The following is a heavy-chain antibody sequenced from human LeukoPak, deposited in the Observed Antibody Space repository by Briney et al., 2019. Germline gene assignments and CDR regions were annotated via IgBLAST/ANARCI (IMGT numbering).Heavy chain of an antibody. CDR3: ARGFSSWPYYFAY. J-gene: IGHJ4*02. V-gene: IGHV4-59*01. D-gene: IGHD6-13*01. Sequence: SETLSLTCSVSGGSISRYYWNWIRQPPGKGLEWIGYMYYSGSTNYNPSLKSRVTISIDTSKNQFSLKLSSVTAADTAVYYCARGFSSWPYYFAYWGQGTLVTVSS. CDR2: MYYSGST. CDR1: GGSISRYY.